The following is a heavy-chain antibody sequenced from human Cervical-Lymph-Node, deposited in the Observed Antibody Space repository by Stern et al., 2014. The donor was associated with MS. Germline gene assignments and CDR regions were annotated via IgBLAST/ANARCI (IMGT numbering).Heavy chain of an antibody. CDR1: GGTFRNIP. D-gene: IGHD3-9*01. Sequence: VQLVESGAEIKKPGSSVKVSCKASGGTFRNIPISWVRQAPGQGLEWMGGFTPFFGTANYRHTFQGRLTITADKLTSTVYMELSGLTFDDTAIYYCAASVGTRPTYFYYYGMDVWGQGTAVAVSS. CDR3: AASVGTRPTYFYYYGMDV. CDR2: FTPFFGTA. J-gene: IGHJ6*02. V-gene: IGHV1-69*06.